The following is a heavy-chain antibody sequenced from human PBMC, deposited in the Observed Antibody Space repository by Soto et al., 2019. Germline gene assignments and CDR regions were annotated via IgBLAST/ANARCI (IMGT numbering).Heavy chain of an antibody. CDR1: GNSCTNYW. D-gene: IGHD3-16*01. V-gene: IGHV5-51*01. CDR3: ARHDYDYYYYMDV. CDR2: IHPGDSAT. Sequence: ESLKISCQTSGNSCTNYWIGWVRQMPGKGLEWMGIIHPGDSATTYSPSFQGQVTISADKSIRTAYLQWNSLTASDTAMYYCARHDYDYYYYMDVWGKGTTVTVSS. J-gene: IGHJ6*03.